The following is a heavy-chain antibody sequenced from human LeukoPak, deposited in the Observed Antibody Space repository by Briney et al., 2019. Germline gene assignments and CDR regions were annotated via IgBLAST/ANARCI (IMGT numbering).Heavy chain of an antibody. CDR3: AKAGYSGSYYYYYMDV. CDR2: ISGSGGST. D-gene: IGHD1-26*01. V-gene: IGHV3-23*01. Sequence: GGSLRLSCAASGFTFSSYAMSWVRQAPGKGLEWVSAISGSGGSTYYADSVKGRFTISRDNSKNTLYLQMNSLRAEDTAVYYCAKAGYSGSYYYYYMDVWGKGTTVTVSS. CDR1: GFTFSSYA. J-gene: IGHJ6*03.